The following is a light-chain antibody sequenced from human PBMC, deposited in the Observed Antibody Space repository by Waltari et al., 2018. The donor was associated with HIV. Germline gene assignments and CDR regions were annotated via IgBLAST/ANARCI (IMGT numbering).Light chain of an antibody. V-gene: IGLV8-61*01. Sequence: QTVVTQEPSYSVSPGGTVTLTCRLSSGSVSASNYPSWYQQTPGQAPRTIIYTTNTRSSGVPDRFSGSILGNKAALTITGAQADDESDYYCVLYMGSGGWVFGGGTRLTVL. CDR2: TTN. CDR3: VLYMGSGGWV. J-gene: IGLJ3*02. CDR1: SGSVSASNY.